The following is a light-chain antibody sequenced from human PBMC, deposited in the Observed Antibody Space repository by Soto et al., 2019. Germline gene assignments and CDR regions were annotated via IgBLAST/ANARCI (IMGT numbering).Light chain of an antibody. J-gene: IGKJ3*01. CDR3: QQYYSPLGT. Sequence: DIVMTQSPDSLAVSLGERATINCKSSQSVLYSSNNKSYLAWYQQKPGQPPKLLIYWASTRESGVPDRFSGSGSGTDFTLTISSLQAEDVAVYYCQQYYSPLGTFGPGTKVDIK. CDR2: WAS. CDR1: QSVLYSSNNKSY. V-gene: IGKV4-1*01.